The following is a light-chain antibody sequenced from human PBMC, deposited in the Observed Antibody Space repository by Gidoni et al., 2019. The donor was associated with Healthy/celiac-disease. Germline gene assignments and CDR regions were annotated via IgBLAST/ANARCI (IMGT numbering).Light chain of an antibody. V-gene: IGLV2-11*01. CDR1: SSDVGGYNY. Sequence: QSPLTQPRPVSGSPGQSVTISCTGTSSDVGGYNYVSWYHQHPGKAPKLMIYDVSKRPSGVPDRFSGSKSGNTASLTISGLQAEDEADYYCCSYAGSYTEVFGTGTKVTVL. CDR2: DVS. J-gene: IGLJ1*01. CDR3: CSYAGSYTEV.